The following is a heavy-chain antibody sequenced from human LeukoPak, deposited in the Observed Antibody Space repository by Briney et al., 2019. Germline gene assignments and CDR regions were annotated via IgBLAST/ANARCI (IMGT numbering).Heavy chain of an antibody. J-gene: IGHJ5*02. CDR2: ISAYNGNT. D-gene: IGHD3-3*01. V-gene: IGHV1-18*01. CDR3: ARETYDFWSGYYPDENWFDP. Sequence: ASVKVSCKASGYTFTSYGISWVRQAPGQGLEWMGWISAYNGNTNYAQKLQGRVTMTTDTSTSTAYMELRSLRSDDTAVYYCARETYDFWSGYYPDENWFDPWGQGTLVTVSS. CDR1: GYTFTSYG.